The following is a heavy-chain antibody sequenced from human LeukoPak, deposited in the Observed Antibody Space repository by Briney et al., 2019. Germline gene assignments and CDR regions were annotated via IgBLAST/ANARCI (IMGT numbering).Heavy chain of an antibody. J-gene: IGHJ4*02. CDR1: GLSLSSRGVG. CDR3: AHTGPSNNGPSGWGSYYFDY. Sequence: ESGPTLVNPTQTLTLTCTLSGLSLSSRGVGLAWIRQPPGKALEWLALIFWDDDQLYSPSLKSRLTITKDTSKNQVVLTMTNMDPVDTGTYYCAHTGPSNNGPSGWGSYYFDYWGQGTLVTVSS. CDR2: IFWDDDQ. V-gene: IGHV2-5*02. D-gene: IGHD3-16*01.